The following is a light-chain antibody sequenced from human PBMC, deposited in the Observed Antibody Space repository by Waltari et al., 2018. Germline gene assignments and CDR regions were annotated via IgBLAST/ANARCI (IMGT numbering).Light chain of an antibody. V-gene: IGLV2-23*01. CDR1: SSDVGSYNI. CDR3: SSYAGNCNLVV. Sequence: QCALTQPASVSGSPGQSITISCTGTSSDVGSYNIVSWYQQHPGKAPKLMIYEAITRPSGVSNRFSGSKSGNTASLTISGLQAEDEADYYCSSYAGNCNLVVFGGGTKLTVL. CDR2: EAI. J-gene: IGLJ2*01.